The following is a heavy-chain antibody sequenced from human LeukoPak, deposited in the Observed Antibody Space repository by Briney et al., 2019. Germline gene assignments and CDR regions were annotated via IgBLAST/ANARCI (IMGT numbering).Heavy chain of an antibody. D-gene: IGHD3-22*01. Sequence: AGGSLRLSCAASGFTFSSYAMSWVRQAPGKGLEWVSAISGSGGSTYYADSVKGRFTISRDNSKNTLYLQMNSLRVADTAVYFCARDFRYDSGSYYATYFDYWGQGTLVTVSS. CDR1: GFTFSSYA. CDR3: ARDFRYDSGSYYATYFDY. CDR2: ISGSGGST. J-gene: IGHJ4*02. V-gene: IGHV3-23*01.